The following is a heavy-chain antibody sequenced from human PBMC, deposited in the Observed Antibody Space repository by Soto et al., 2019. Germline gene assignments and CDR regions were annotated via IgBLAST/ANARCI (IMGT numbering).Heavy chain of an antibody. D-gene: IGHD6-6*01. V-gene: IGHV3-64*01. Sequence: EVQLAESGGGLAQPGGSLRFSCAASGFTLSGYAMDWVRQAPGKGLEYVSGISSNGVGTYYANSVQGRFTISRDNSKSTVELQMGSLRPEDMAVYYCARRARPDFYYMDVWGKGTTVTVS. CDR2: ISSNGVGT. CDR3: ARRARPDFYYMDV. J-gene: IGHJ6*03. CDR1: GFTLSGYA.